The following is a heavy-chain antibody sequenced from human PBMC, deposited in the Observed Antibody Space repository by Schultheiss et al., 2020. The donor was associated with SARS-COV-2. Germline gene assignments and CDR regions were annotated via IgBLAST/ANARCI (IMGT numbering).Heavy chain of an antibody. D-gene: IGHD1-26*01. CDR1: GFTFSSYA. CDR3: AKPLVGATRGDAFDI. J-gene: IGHJ3*02. V-gene: IGHV3-64D*06. Sequence: GGSLRLSCSASGFTFSSYAMHWVRQAPGKGLEYVSAISSNGGSTYYADSVKGRFTISRDNSKNTLYLQMSSLRAEDTAVYYCAKPLVGATRGDAFDIWGQGTMVTVSS. CDR2: ISSNGGST.